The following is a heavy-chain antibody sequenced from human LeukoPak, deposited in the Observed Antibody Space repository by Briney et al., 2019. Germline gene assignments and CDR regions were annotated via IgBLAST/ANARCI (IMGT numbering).Heavy chain of an antibody. CDR3: ARLRGGSGDFFDF. J-gene: IGHJ4*02. V-gene: IGHV4-39*01. CDR2: IYYSGST. Sequence: PSETLSLTCTVSGGSISSSSYYWGWIRQPPGKGLEGIGNIYYSGSTYYNPFLKSGVLISVATSKKQLPLKLSSVTAADTAVYYCARLRGGSGDFFDFWGQGTLVTVSS. D-gene: IGHD1-26*01. CDR1: GGSISSSSYY.